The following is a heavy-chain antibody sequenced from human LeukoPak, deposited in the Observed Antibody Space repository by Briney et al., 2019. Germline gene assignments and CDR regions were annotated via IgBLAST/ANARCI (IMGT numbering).Heavy chain of an antibody. J-gene: IGHJ4*02. V-gene: IGHV3-53*01. CDR1: GFTVSSNY. D-gene: IGHD2-15*01. CDR2: IYSGGST. Sequence: GGSLRLSCAASGFTVSSNYMSWVRQAPGKGLEWVSVIYSGGSTYYADSVKGRFTISRDNSKNTLYLQVNSLRAEDTAVYYCARVGWRGYYFDYWGQGTLVTVSS. CDR3: ARVGWRGYYFDY.